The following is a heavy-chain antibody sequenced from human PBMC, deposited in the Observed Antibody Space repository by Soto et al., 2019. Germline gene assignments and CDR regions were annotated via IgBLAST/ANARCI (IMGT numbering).Heavy chain of an antibody. CDR3: ARGIHRWLQLGYFDL. V-gene: IGHV1-69*12. CDR1: GGTFSSYT. Sequence: QVQQVQSGAEVKKPGSSVTVYCKASGGTFSSYTISWLRQAPGQGLEWMGGIIPIFGTANYAQKFQGRVTITADESTSTAYMGLSSLRSEDTAVYYCARGIHRWLQLGYFDLWGRGTLVTVSS. J-gene: IGHJ2*01. CDR2: IIPIFGTA. D-gene: IGHD5-12*01.